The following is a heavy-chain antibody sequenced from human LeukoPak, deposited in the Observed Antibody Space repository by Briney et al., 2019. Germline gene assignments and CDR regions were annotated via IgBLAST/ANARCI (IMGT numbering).Heavy chain of an antibody. CDR1: GFTFINYE. CDR2: ISGGASII. V-gene: IGHV3-48*03. J-gene: IGHJ4*02. Sequence: GGSLRLSCATSGFTFINYEINWVRQAPGKGLEWVSYISGGASIIYYPDSVEGRFTISSDNAKNLVYLQMNSRRAEGTAVYYGVREGENWNFFVLWGQGTLVTVST. CDR3: VREGENWNFFVL. D-gene: IGHD1-7*01.